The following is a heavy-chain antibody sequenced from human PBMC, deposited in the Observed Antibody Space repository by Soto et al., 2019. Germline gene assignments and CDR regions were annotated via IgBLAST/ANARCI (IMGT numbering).Heavy chain of an antibody. V-gene: IGHV3-23*01. Sequence: TGGSLRLSCAASGFTFTDYAMSWVRQAPGKGLEWVSLIDASGGYTYYADSVKGRFTISRDNSRNTLYLQMNSLGADDTAIYYCAKDKYYYYSWGQGTLVTVSS. J-gene: IGHJ4*02. CDR1: GFTFTDYA. CDR3: AKDKYYYYS. CDR2: IDASGGYT.